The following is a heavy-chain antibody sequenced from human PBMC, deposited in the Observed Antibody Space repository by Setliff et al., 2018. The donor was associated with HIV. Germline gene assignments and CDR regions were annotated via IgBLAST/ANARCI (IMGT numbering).Heavy chain of an antibody. V-gene: IGHV4-39*01. J-gene: IGHJ6*03. CDR3: ARHSDSSSWPPGGYYHYMDV. CDR1: GGSISSSSYY. CDR2: IYYTGTT. Sequence: SETLSLTCTVSGGSISSSSYYWGWIRQPPGQGLELLGSIYYTGTTYYHPSLESRVTISVDMSRNLFSLMLTSVTAADTGVYYCARHSDSSSWPPGGYYHYMDVWGKGTTVTVSS. D-gene: IGHD6-13*01.